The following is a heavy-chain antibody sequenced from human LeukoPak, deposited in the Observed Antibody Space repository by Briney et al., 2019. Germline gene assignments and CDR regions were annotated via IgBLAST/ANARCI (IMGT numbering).Heavy chain of an antibody. CDR3: ARELLGYYYGMDV. J-gene: IGHJ6*02. V-gene: IGHV3-53*01. Sequence: GGSLRLSCAASGFTVSSNYMSWVRQAPGKGLEWVSVIYSGGSTYYADSVKGRFTISRDNSKNTLYLQMNSLRAEDTAVYYCARELLGYYYGMDVWGQGTTVTVSS. CDR1: GFTVSSNY. CDR2: IYSGGST. D-gene: IGHD3-10*01.